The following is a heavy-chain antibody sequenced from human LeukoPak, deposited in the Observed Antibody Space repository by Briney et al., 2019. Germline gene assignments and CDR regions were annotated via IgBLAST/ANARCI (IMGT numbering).Heavy chain of an antibody. Sequence: SETLSLTCTVSGGSISSSSYYWGWLRQPPGKGLEWIGSIYYSGSTYYNPSLKSRVTISVDTSKNQFSLKLSSVTAADTAVYYCARQSRTKSGSGAFDIWGQGTMVTVSS. CDR3: ARQSRTKSGSGAFDI. CDR2: IYYSGST. D-gene: IGHD3-10*01. CDR1: GGSISSSSYY. V-gene: IGHV4-39*01. J-gene: IGHJ3*02.